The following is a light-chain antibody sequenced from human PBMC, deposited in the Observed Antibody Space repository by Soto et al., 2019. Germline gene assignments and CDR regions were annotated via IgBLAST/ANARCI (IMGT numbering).Light chain of an antibody. CDR3: ISSTTTTTHV. Sequence: QSALTQPASLSGSPGQSITISCTGTSSDIGGYDYVSWYQLHPGKAPKLMIFEVNNRPSGVSDRFSGSKSGNTAYLTISGLQAEGEAEYFCISSTTTTTHVFGTGTKVTVL. CDR1: SSDIGGYDY. V-gene: IGLV2-14*01. CDR2: EVN. J-gene: IGLJ1*01.